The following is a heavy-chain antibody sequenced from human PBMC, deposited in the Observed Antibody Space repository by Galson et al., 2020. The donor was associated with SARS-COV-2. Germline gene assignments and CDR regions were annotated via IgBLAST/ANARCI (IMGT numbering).Heavy chain of an antibody. D-gene: IGHD2-2*02. CDR3: ARFKTTTVVAPVAINNWFDP. CDR1: GYTFTTYV. Sequence: ASVKVSCKASGYTFTTYVISWVRQAPGQGLEWMGWISGYNGNTNYAQKFQGRVTMTTDTSTRTAYMELRSLRSDDTAVYYCARFKTTTVVAPVAINNWFDPWGQGTLVTVSS. V-gene: IGHV1-18*04. J-gene: IGHJ5*02. CDR2: ISGYNGNT.